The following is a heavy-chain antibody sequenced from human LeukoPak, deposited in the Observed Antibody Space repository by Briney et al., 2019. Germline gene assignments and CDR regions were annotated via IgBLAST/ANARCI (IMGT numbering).Heavy chain of an antibody. Sequence: PPETPSPSRTVSGGAISISNDYWGGIRQPPGKGLEWIGSIFYSGSTYYNPSLKSRVTISVDTSKDHFSLKLTSVTAADTAVYYCARRTLSWSDAFDRCGERTMVTVSS. V-gene: IGHV4-39*01. CDR2: IFYSGST. J-gene: IGHJ3*02. CDR1: GGAISISNDY. CDR3: ARRTLSWSDAFDR. D-gene: IGHD6-13*01.